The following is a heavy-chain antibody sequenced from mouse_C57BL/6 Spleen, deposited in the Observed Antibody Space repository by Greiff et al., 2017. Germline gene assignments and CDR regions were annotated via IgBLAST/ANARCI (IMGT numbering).Heavy chain of an antibody. Sequence: QLQQSGAELVKPGASVKLSCKASGYTFTSYWMQWVKQRPGQGLEWIGEIDPSDSYTNYNQKFKGKATLTVDTSSSTAYMQLSSLTSEDSAVYYCAIYYYGSSYYFDYWGQGTTLTVSS. CDR3: AIYYYGSSYYFDY. D-gene: IGHD1-1*01. CDR2: IDPSDSYT. V-gene: IGHV1-50*01. J-gene: IGHJ2*01. CDR1: GYTFTSYW.